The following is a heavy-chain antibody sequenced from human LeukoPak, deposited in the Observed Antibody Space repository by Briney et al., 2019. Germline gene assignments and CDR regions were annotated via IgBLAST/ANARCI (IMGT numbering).Heavy chain of an antibody. D-gene: IGHD3-10*01. J-gene: IGHJ6*02. CDR2: ISSDGGST. CDR1: GFTFSTYA. Sequence: GGSLRLSCAASGFTFSTYAMHWVRQAPGKGLEYVSAISSDGGSTYYANSVKGRFTISRDNSRNTLYLQMGSLRAEDTAVYYCARDPGEVLYYYGMDVWGQGTTVTVSS. CDR3: ARDPGEVLYYYGMDV. V-gene: IGHV3-64*01.